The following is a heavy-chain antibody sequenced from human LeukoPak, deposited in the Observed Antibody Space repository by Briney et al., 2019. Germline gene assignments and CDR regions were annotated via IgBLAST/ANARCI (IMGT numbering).Heavy chain of an antibody. CDR2: IKQDGSEK. CDR1: GFTFSSYW. D-gene: IGHD1-14*01. CDR3: EGPRPTTGDAFDI. J-gene: IGHJ3*02. Sequence: GGSLRLSCAASGFTFSSYWMSWVRQAPGKGLEWVANIKQDGSEKYYVDSVKGRFTISRDNAKNSLYLQMNSLSGEETAVYYCEGPRPTTGDAFDIWGHGTMVTVSS. V-gene: IGHV3-7*01.